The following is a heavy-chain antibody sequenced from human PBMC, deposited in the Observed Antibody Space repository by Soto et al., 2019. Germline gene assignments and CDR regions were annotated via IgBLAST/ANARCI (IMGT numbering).Heavy chain of an antibody. CDR3: ARGGGYCSSTSCPHDAFDI. V-gene: IGHV1-46*03. Sequence: ASVKVSCKASGYTFTSYYMHWVRQAPGQVLEWMGIINPSGGSTSYAQKFQGRVTMTRDTSTSTVYMELSSLRSEDTAVYYCARGGGYCSSTSCPHDAFDIWGQGTMVTVS. CDR2: INPSGGST. D-gene: IGHD2-2*01. J-gene: IGHJ3*02. CDR1: GYTFTSYY.